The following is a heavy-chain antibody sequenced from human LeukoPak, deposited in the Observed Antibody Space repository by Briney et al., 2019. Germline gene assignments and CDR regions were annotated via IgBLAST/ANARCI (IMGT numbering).Heavy chain of an antibody. CDR3: ARIVATIAGGYFDY. V-gene: IGHV4-39*07. J-gene: IGHJ4*02. CDR1: GGSISNSNYY. D-gene: IGHD5-12*01. CDR2: IYYSGNT. Sequence: KPSETLSLTCTVSGGSISNSNYYWGWIRQPPGKGLEWIGSIYYSGNTYYNPSLKSRVTISVDTSKNQFSLKLSSVTAADTAVYYCARIVATIAGGYFDYWGQGTLVTVSS.